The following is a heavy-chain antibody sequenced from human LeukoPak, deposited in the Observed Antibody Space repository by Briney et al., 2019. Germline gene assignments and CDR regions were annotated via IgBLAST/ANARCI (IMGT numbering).Heavy chain of an antibody. J-gene: IGHJ4*02. CDR2: IYYSGST. V-gene: IGHV4-59*01. D-gene: IGHD3-16*01. CDR3: ARDRGGRTFDY. CDR1: GGSISSFY. Sequence: PSETLPLTCTVSGGSISSFYWNWIRQPPGKGLEWIGYIYYSGSTYYNPSLKSRVTILVDTSKNQFSLKLSSVTAADTAVYYCARDRGGRTFDYWGQGTPVTVSS.